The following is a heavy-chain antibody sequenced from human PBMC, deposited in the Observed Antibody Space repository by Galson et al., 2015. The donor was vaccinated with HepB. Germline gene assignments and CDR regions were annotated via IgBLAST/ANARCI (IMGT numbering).Heavy chain of an antibody. CDR1: GGSISSYY. Sequence: SETLSLTCTVSGGSISSYYWSWIRQPAGKGLEWIGRIYTSGSNNYNPSLKSRVTMSADTSKNQFSLKLSSVTAADTAVYYCARVYCSSTSCLFDYWGQGTLSPSPQ. J-gene: IGHJ4*02. CDR3: ARVYCSSTSCLFDY. V-gene: IGHV4-4*07. CDR2: IYTSGSN. D-gene: IGHD2-2*01.